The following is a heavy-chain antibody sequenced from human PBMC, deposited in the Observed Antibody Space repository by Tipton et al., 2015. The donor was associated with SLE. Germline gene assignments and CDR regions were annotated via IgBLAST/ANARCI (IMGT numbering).Heavy chain of an antibody. CDR3: ARAVLYGSGFDP. CDR2: ISSSGSTI. Sequence: SLRLSCAASGFTFSSYSMNWVRQAPGKGLEWVSSISSSGSTIYYADSVKGRFTISRDNAKNSLYLQMNSLRAEDTAVYYCARAVLYGSGFDPWGQGTLVTVSS. V-gene: IGHV3-48*04. CDR1: GFTFSSYS. J-gene: IGHJ5*02. D-gene: IGHD3-10*01.